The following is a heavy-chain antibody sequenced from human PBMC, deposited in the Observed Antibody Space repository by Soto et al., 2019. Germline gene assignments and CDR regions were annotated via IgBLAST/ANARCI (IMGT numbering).Heavy chain of an antibody. D-gene: IGHD2-2*01. CDR3: ARVPSARYCSSTSCYGGYYYYGMDV. CDR1: GGTFSSYA. CDR2: IIPIFGTA. Sequence: SVKVSCKASGGTFSSYAISWVRQAPGQGLEWMGGIIPIFGTANYAQKFQGRVTITADESTSTAYMELSSLRSEDTAVYYCARVPSARYCSSTSCYGGYYYYGMDVWGQGTTVTVSS. J-gene: IGHJ6*02. V-gene: IGHV1-69*13.